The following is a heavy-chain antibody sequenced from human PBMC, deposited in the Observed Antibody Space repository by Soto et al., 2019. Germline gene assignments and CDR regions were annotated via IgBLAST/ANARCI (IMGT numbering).Heavy chain of an antibody. CDR2: MNPNSGYT. CDR3: ARERTGTTSMDV. CDR1: GYTFTSYD. J-gene: IGHJ6*02. D-gene: IGHD1-1*01. Sequence: QVQLVQSGAEVKKPGASVKVSCKASGYTFTSYDINWVRQATGQGREWMGWMNPNSGYTAYAQKFQGRVTMTRNTSISTAYMELRSLRSEDTAVYYCARERTGTTSMDVWGQGTTVTVSS. V-gene: IGHV1-8*01.